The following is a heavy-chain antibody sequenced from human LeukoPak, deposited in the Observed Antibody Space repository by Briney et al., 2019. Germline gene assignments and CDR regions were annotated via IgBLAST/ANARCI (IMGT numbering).Heavy chain of an antibody. J-gene: IGHJ4*02. CDR3: ARHPELYFFDY. Sequence: SETLSLTCTVSGASVSSYYWSWIRQPPGKGLEWIGYISYSGSTNYNPSLKSRVTISADTSKNQVSLTLSSVTAADTAVYYCARHPELYFFDYWGQGTLVTVSS. CDR1: GASVSSYY. D-gene: IGHD3-10*01. V-gene: IGHV4-59*08. CDR2: ISYSGST.